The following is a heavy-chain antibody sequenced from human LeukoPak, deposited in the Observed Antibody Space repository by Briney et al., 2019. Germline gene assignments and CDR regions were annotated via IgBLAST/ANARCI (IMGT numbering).Heavy chain of an antibody. V-gene: IGHV3-30*02. Sequence: GGSLRLSCAASGFTFSSYGKHWVRQAPGTGLGWVAFIRYDGSNKYYADSVKGRFTISRDNSKNTLYLQMNSLRAEDTAVYYCAKDRGRGYYGYWGQGTLVTVSS. CDR3: AKDRGRGYYGY. D-gene: IGHD3-22*01. CDR2: IRYDGSNK. J-gene: IGHJ4*02. CDR1: GFTFSSYG.